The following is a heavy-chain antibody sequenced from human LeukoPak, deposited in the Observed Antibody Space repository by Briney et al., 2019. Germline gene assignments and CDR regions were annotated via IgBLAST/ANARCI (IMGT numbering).Heavy chain of an antibody. CDR1: GYSFSSYW. CDR3: ARRLSSIAASAASDY. V-gene: IGHV5-51*01. D-gene: IGHD6-6*01. J-gene: IGHJ4*02. Sequence: LGESLKISCKGSGYSFSSYWIAWVRQMPGKGLEWMGIIHPGNSETTYNPSFRGQVTMSADKSISTAYLQWSSLEASDTAMYYCARRLSSIAASAASDYWGQGTLVTVSS. CDR2: IHPGNSET.